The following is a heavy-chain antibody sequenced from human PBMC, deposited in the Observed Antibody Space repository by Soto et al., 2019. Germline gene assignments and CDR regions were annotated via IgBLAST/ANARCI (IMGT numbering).Heavy chain of an antibody. V-gene: IGHV1-69*13. Sequence: GASVKVSCQASGYTFTPYGISWVRQAPGQGLKWMGGIIPIFGTANYAQKFQGRVTITADESTSTAYMELSSLRSEDTAVYYCAIYQWSGVEYIAVFVVWGQRSRVTV. CDR2: IIPIFGTA. D-gene: IGHD6-19*01. J-gene: IGHJ6*02. CDR1: GYTFTPYG. CDR3: AIYQWSGVEYIAVFVV.